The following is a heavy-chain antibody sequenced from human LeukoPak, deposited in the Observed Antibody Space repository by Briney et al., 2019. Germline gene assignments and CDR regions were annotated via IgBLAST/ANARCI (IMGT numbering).Heavy chain of an antibody. V-gene: IGHV3-11*01. CDR2: ISSSGSTI. CDR1: GFTFSDYY. CDR3: AIYHLAGDWFDP. J-gene: IGHJ5*02. Sequence: GGSLRLSCAASGFTFSDYYMSWIRQAPGKGLEWVSYISSSGSTIYYADSVKGRFTISRDNAKNSLYLQMNSLRAEDTAVYYCAIYHLAGDWFDPWGQGTLVTVSS.